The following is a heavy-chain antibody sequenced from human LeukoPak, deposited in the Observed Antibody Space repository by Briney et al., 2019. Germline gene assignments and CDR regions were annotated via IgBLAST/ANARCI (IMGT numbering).Heavy chain of an antibody. Sequence: GSSVKVSCKASGGTFSSYAISWVRQAPGQGLEWMGRIIPILGIANYAQKFQGRVTITADKSTSTAYMELSSLRPEDTAVYYCARELRGDGGYAGGFDYWGQGTLVTVSS. J-gene: IGHJ4*02. D-gene: IGHD5-12*01. CDR1: GGTFSSYA. CDR3: ARELRGDGGYAGGFDY. CDR2: IIPILGIA. V-gene: IGHV1-69*04.